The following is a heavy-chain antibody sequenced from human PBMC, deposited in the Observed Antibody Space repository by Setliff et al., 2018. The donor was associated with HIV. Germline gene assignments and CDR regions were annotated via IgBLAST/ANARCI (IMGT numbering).Heavy chain of an antibody. CDR3: ARHAALIKRYYYYYLDG. CDR1: GDSISTDNYH. V-gene: IGHV4-39*01. Sequence: SETLSLTCTVSGDSISTDNYHWGWIRQPPGKGLEWIGHTANTDYNPSLKSRVTVSVDTSKNQLSLRLSSVTAADTAVYYCARHAALIKRYYYYYLDGWGKGTTVTVSS. D-gene: IGHD5-18*01. CDR2: TANT. J-gene: IGHJ6*03.